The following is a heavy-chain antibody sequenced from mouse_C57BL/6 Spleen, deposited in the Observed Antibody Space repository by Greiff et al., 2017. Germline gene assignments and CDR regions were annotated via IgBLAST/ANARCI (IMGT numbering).Heavy chain of an antibody. CDR2: INPGSGGT. Sequence: VQLQQSGAELVRPGTSVKVSCKASGYAFTNYLIEWVKQRPGQGLEWIGVINPGSGGTNYNEKFQGKATLTADKSSTTAYMQLRSLTSADSAVYFGARSSNYGAQGTTLKVSS. D-gene: IGHD6-1*01. CDR1: GYAFTNYL. CDR3: ARSSNY. J-gene: IGHJ2*01. V-gene: IGHV1-54*01.